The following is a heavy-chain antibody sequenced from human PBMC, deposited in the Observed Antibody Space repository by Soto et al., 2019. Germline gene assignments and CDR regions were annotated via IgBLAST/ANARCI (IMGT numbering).Heavy chain of an antibody. D-gene: IGHD2-2*01. J-gene: IGHJ6*02. CDR3: ARYCSSPTCRKYSYNGMEV. Sequence: QTQLLQSGAEVKKPGSSVRVACMPSGGTFGSYSISWLRQARGQGLAWMGGIDPVSVTPNYAQTYQCRVTITVIKSTSTAYMELSSLRYEDTALYYCARYCSSPTCRKYSYNGMEVWGQGTTVTVSS. CDR2: IDPVSVTP. CDR1: GGTFGSYS. V-gene: IGHV1-69*06.